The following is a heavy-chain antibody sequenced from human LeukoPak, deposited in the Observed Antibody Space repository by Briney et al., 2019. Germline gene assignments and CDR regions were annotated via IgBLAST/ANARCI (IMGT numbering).Heavy chain of an antibody. CDR1: GYTLTELS. J-gene: IGHJ3*02. D-gene: IGHD6-13*01. CDR2: FDPEDGET. CDR3: AIRHTLAAAGNAFDI. Sequence: GASVKVSCKVSGYTLTELSMHWVRQAPGKGLEWMGGFDPEDGETIYAQKFQGRVTITADESTSTAYMELSSLRSEDTAVYYCAIRHTLAAAGNAFDIWGQGTMVTVSS. V-gene: IGHV1-24*01.